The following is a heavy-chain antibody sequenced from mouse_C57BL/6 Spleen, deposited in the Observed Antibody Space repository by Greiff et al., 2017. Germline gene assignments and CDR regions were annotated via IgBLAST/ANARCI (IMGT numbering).Heavy chain of an antibody. CDR2: IHPNSGST. CDR3: ARSRDYGPDY. D-gene: IGHD2-4*01. CDR1: GYTFTSYW. J-gene: IGHJ2*01. Sequence: QVQLQQPGAELVKPGASVKLSCKASGYTFTSYWMHWVKQRPGQGLEWIGMIHPNSGSTNYNEKFKSKATLTVDTSSSTAYMHLSSLTSEDSAVYYCARSRDYGPDYWGQGTTLTVSS. V-gene: IGHV1-64*01.